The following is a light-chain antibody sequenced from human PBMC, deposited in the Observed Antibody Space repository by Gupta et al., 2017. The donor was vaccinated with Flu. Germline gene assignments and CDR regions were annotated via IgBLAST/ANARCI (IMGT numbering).Light chain of an antibody. J-gene: IGKJ5*01. V-gene: IGKV1-39*01. CDR1: QSISSY. CDR3: QQSDSTPRLT. Sequence: DIQMTQSPSSLSASVGDRVTITCRASQSISSYLHWYQQKPGKAPKLLIYAASSLQSGVPSRFSGSGSGTYFTLTISSLQLEDFAPYNCQQSDSTPRLTFGQGTRLEIK. CDR2: AAS.